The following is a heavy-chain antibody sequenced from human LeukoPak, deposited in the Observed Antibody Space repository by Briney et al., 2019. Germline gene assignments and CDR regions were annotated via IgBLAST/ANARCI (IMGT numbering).Heavy chain of an antibody. V-gene: IGHV3-23*01. CDR1: GFTFSSYG. J-gene: IGHJ5*02. Sequence: PGGSLRLSCAASGFTFSSYGMHWVRQAPGKGLEWVAAISNDGGGTMYAAFVEGRFTISRDNSKNTLFLQMNSLRAEDTALYYCAKGSSGYFADLWGQGTLVTVSS. CDR2: ISNDGGGT. D-gene: IGHD3-22*01. CDR3: AKGSSGYFADL.